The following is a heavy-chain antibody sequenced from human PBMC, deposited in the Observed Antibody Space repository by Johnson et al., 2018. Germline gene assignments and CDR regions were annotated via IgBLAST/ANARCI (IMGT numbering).Heavy chain of an antibody. CDR2: VNSDGSTT. D-gene: IGHD3-16*02. Sequence: VQLQESGGGLVQPGGSLRLSCAASGFTFSNYRMHWVRQAPGKGLVWVSRVNSDGSTTTYADSVKGRFTISRDNVNNMLYLQVNSLRAEDTAVYYCARDKGSIASYYYYGMDVWGQGTTVTVSS. CDR1: GFTFSNYR. CDR3: ARDKGSIASYYYYGMDV. J-gene: IGHJ6*02. V-gene: IGHV3-74*01.